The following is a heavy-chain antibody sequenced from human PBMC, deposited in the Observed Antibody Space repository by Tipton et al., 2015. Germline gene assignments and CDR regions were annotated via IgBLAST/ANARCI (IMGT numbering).Heavy chain of an antibody. V-gene: IGHV3-9*01. Sequence: QLVQSGGGLVQPGKSLRLSCAGSGFTFDDYATHWVRQVPGKGLEWVSGISWNSDNIGYADSVRGRFTISRDTANKSLHLQMNSLRPDDSAVYYCAKEAPGDLSGTFDSWGQGIPVSVSS. D-gene: IGHD1-26*01. CDR1: GFTFDDYA. CDR2: ISWNSDNI. J-gene: IGHJ4*02. CDR3: AKEAPGDLSGTFDS.